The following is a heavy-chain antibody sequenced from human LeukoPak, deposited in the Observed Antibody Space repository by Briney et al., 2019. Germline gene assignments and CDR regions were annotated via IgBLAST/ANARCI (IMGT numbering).Heavy chain of an antibody. J-gene: IGHJ4*02. Sequence: GRSLRLSCAASGFTFSSYAMHWVRQAPGKGLEWVAVISYDGSNKYYADSVKGRFTISRDNSKNTLYLQMNSLRAEETAVYYCAKDYAEYEVPEFYFDYWGQGTLVTVSS. D-gene: IGHD2-2*01. CDR3: AKDYAEYEVPEFYFDY. V-gene: IGHV3-30-3*01. CDR2: ISYDGSNK. CDR1: GFTFSSYA.